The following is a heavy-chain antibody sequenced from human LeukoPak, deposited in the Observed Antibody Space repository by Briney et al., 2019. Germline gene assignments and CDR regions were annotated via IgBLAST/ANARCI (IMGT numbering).Heavy chain of an antibody. Sequence: ASVKVSCKASGYTFTSYYMHWVRQAPGQGLEWMGWISAYNGNTNYAQKLQGRVTMTTDTSTSTAYMELRSLRSDDTAVYYCARERWYSGYDYHFDYWGQGTLVTVSS. CDR2: ISAYNGNT. D-gene: IGHD5-12*01. J-gene: IGHJ4*02. V-gene: IGHV1-18*04. CDR3: ARERWYSGYDYHFDY. CDR1: GYTFTSYY.